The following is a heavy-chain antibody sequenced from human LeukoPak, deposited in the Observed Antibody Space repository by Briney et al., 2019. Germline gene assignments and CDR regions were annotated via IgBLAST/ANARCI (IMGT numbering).Heavy chain of an antibody. CDR1: GGSISSGGYY. Sequence: PSESLPLTCTVSGGSISSGGYYWSWIRQHPGKGLEWIGYIYYSGSTYYNPSLKSRVTISVDTSKNQFSLKLSSVTAADTAVYYCAREDIAVALDIWGQGTMVTVSS. CDR3: AREDIAVALDI. J-gene: IGHJ3*02. V-gene: IGHV4-31*03. CDR2: IYYSGST. D-gene: IGHD6-19*01.